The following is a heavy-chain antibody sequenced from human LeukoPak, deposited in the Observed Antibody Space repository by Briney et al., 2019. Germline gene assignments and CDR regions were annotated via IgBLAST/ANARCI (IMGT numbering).Heavy chain of an antibody. CDR3: ARVEGLLNPYYYMDV. Sequence: GGSLRLSCAASGFTFSSYSMNWVRQAPGKGLEWVSSISSSSSYIYYADSVKGRFTISRDNAKNSLYLQMNSLRAEDTAVYYCARVEGLLNPYYYMDVWGKGTTVTVSS. D-gene: IGHD2-15*01. V-gene: IGHV3-21*01. CDR2: ISSSSSYI. J-gene: IGHJ6*03. CDR1: GFTFSSYS.